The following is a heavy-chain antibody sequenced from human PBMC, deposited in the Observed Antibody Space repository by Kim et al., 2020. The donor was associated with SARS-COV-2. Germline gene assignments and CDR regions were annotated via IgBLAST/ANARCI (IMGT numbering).Heavy chain of an antibody. Sequence: ASVKVSCKPSGYTFTNYFVHWVRQAPGQGLEWVGAINPSGGNTMYAQKFQGRLTMTTDTSTSTIYMALNSLTSEDTAVYYCAREGTSFGVLRGLDHWGQG. D-gene: IGHD3-3*01. CDR3: AREGTSFGVLRGLDH. CDR2: INPSGGNT. J-gene: IGHJ4*02. V-gene: IGHV1-46*01. CDR1: GYTFTNYF.